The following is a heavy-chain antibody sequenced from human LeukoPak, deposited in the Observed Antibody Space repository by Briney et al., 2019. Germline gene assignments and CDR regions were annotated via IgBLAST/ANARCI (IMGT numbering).Heavy chain of an antibody. CDR3: ARDLTMVRGVITPPDYYYYYGMDV. Sequence: PGGSLRLSCAASGFTFSSYSMNWVRQAPGKGLEWVSSISSSSSYIYYADSVKGRFTISRDDAKNSLYLQTNSLRAEDTAVYYCARDLTMVRGVITPPDYYYYYGMDVWGQGTTVTVSS. J-gene: IGHJ6*02. D-gene: IGHD3-10*01. CDR1: GFTFSSYS. V-gene: IGHV3-21*04. CDR2: ISSSSSYI.